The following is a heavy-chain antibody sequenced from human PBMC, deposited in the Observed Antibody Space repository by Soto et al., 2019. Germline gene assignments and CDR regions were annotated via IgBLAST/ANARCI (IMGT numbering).Heavy chain of an antibody. Sequence: TLSLTCTVSGGSISSYYWSWIRQPPGKGLEWIGYIYYSGSTNYNPSLKSRVTISVDTSKNQFSLKLSSVTAADTAVYYCASSTSLYYYDSHVGDYFDYWGQGTLVTVSS. D-gene: IGHD3-22*01. V-gene: IGHV4-59*01. CDR3: ASSTSLYYYDSHVGDYFDY. CDR2: IYYSGST. J-gene: IGHJ4*02. CDR1: GGSISSYY.